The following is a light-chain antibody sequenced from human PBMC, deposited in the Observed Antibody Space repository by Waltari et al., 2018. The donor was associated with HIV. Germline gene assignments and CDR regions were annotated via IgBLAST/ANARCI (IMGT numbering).Light chain of an antibody. Sequence: DIQMTQSPSSLSASVGDRVTITCQASQDISNYLTWYQQKPGKAAKLLIYDASNLETGVPSRFSGSGSGTDFTFTISSLQPEDIATYYCQQYDNLPYTFGQGTKLEIK. CDR3: QQYDNLPYT. V-gene: IGKV1-33*01. J-gene: IGKJ2*01. CDR2: DAS. CDR1: QDISNY.